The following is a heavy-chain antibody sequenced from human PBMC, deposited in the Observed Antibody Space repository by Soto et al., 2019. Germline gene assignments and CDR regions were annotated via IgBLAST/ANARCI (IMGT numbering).Heavy chain of an antibody. Sequence: ASVKVSCKASGYTFTSYDINWVRQATGQGLEWMGWMNPNSGNTGYAQKFQGRVTMTRNTSISTAYMELSSLRSEDAAVYYCARGLWYDSSGYTYYFDYWGQGTLVTVSS. CDR3: ARGLWYDSSGYTYYFDY. CDR2: MNPNSGNT. J-gene: IGHJ4*02. V-gene: IGHV1-8*01. CDR1: GYTFTSYD. D-gene: IGHD3-22*01.